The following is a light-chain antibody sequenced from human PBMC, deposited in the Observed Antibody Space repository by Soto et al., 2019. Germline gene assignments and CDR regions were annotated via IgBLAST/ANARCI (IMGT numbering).Light chain of an antibody. J-gene: IGKJ1*01. V-gene: IGKV3D-15*01. CDR2: GAS. Sequence: IMMTQSPAALSVSPGEGATLSCRASQSFENKLDWYHQRPGQPPRLLIYGASTRATGIPVRFSGGASGTDCTLYSSVPQSADCGVCYCQQYTSWPTFGQGTTVEVK. CDR3: QQYTSWPT. CDR1: QSFENK.